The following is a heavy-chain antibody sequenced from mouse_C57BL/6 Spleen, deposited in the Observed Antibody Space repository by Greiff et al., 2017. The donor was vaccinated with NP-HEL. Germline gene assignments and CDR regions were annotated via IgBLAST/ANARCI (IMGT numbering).Heavy chain of an antibody. Sequence: XMLVESGGGLVKPGGSLKLSCAASGFTFSSYAMSWVRQTPEKRLEWVATISDGGSYTYYPDNVKGRFTISRDNAKNNLYLQMSHLKSEDTAMYYCARDLFDYWGQGTTLTVSS. CDR1: GFTFSSYA. CDR2: ISDGGSYT. J-gene: IGHJ2*01. V-gene: IGHV5-4*03. CDR3: ARDLFDY.